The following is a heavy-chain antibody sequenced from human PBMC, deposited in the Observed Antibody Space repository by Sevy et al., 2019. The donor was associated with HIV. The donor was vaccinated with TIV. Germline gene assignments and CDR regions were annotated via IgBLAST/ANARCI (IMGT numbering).Heavy chain of an antibody. V-gene: IGHV3-66*01. J-gene: IGHJ6*02. Sequence: GGSLRLSCAASGLSVSDNYMNWVRQAPGKGLELVSVIYSDGRTYYADSVTGRFTISRDNSKNTLYLNMNILRPEETAVYNCARDRYYDASGYYYYYYGMDVWGQGTTVTVSS. CDR1: GLSVSDNY. CDR2: IYSDGRT. CDR3: ARDRYYDASGYYYYYYGMDV. D-gene: IGHD3-22*01.